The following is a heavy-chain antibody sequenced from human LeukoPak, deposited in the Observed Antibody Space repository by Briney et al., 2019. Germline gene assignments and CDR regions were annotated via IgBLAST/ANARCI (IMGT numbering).Heavy chain of an antibody. CDR2: ISGSGGST. J-gene: IGHJ6*02. V-gene: IGHV3-23*01. CDR3: AKGTRRTYYYYGMDV. Sequence: GGSLRLSCAASGFTFSSYAMSWVRQAPGKGLEWVSAISGSGGSTYYADSVKGRFTISRDNSKNTLYLQMNSLRAEDMAVYYCAKGTRRTYYYYGMDVWGQGTTVTVSS. CDR1: GFTFSSYA. D-gene: IGHD2-2*01.